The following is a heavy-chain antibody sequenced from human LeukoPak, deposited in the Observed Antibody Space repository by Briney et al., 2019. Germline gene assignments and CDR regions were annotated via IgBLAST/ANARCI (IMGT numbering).Heavy chain of an antibody. V-gene: IGHV3-7*01. CDR3: GRHRSGSGTYFIDY. D-gene: IGHD3-10*01. J-gene: IGHJ4*02. CDR1: GFLFSSNG. Sequence: GGSLRLSCEASGFLFSSNGMHWVRQAPGKGLQWVANMKKDGSETNYVDSVKGRFTISRDNAKNSLYLQMNSLRAEDTAVYYCGRHRSGSGTYFIDYWGQGTLVSVSS. CDR2: MKKDGSET.